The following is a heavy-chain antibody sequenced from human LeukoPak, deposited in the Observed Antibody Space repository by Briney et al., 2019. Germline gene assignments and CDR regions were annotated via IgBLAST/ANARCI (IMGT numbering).Heavy chain of an antibody. J-gene: IGHJ4*02. V-gene: IGHV3-23*01. CDR3: AKDEYYDILTGYYSPSWFDY. CDR1: GXTFSSYA. Sequence: GGSLRLSWAASGXTFSSYAVSWVRQAPGKGLEWVSVFSGSGGSTYYADSVKGRFTISRDNSKNTLYLQMNSLRAEDTAVYYCAKDEYYDILTGYYSPSWFDYWGQGTLVTVSS. D-gene: IGHD3-9*01. CDR2: FSGSGGST.